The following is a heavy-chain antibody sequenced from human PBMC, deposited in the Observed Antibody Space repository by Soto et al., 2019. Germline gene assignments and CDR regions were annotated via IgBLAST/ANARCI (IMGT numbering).Heavy chain of an antibody. V-gene: IGHV3-49*04. D-gene: IGHD5-18*01. CDR2: IRSKAYGGTT. Sequence: SLRLSCTASGFTFGDYAMSWVRQAPGKGLEWVGFIRSKAYGGTTEYAASVKGGFTISRDDSKSIAYLQMNSLKTEDTAVYYCTSSGYSYGPLDYWGQGTLVTVSS. CDR1: GFTFGDYA. J-gene: IGHJ4*02. CDR3: TSSGYSYGPLDY.